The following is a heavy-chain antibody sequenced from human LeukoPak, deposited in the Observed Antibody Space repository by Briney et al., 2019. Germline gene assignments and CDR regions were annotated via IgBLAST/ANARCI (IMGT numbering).Heavy chain of an antibody. J-gene: IGHJ4*02. Sequence: ASVKVSCKASGYSFPSYGISWVRQAPGQGLQWMGWISTYSGNTNYAQDFQGRVTMTTDTSTTTAYMELRSLRSDDTAVYYCARNSYDYIWGNYRTPDYWGQGTLVTVSS. D-gene: IGHD3-16*02. CDR1: GYSFPSYG. CDR3: ARNSYDYIWGNYRTPDY. V-gene: IGHV1-18*04. CDR2: ISTYSGNT.